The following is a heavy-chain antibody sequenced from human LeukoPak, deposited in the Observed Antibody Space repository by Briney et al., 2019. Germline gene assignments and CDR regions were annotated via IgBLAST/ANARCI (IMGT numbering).Heavy chain of an antibody. V-gene: IGHV3-74*01. CDR2: LNEDGSTA. CDR1: GFTFSLYW. Sequence: GGSLRRSCAASGFTFSLYWMHWVRQGPGKGLLWVSRLNEDGSTADYADSVKGRFTMSRDNAKGKVFLEMRGLTVEDTAIYFCVRERIYYSDLAYKERENFYPCGRGTLVTVSS. J-gene: IGHJ5*02. CDR3: VRERIYYSDLAYKERENFYP. D-gene: IGHD1-26*01.